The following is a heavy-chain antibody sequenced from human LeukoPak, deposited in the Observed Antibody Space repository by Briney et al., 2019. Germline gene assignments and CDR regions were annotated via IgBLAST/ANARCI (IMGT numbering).Heavy chain of an antibody. CDR1: GFTFSNAW. V-gene: IGHV3-15*01. J-gene: IGHJ4*02. Sequence: PGGSLRLSCAASGFTFSNAWMSWVRQAPGKGLEWAGRIKSKTDGGTTDYAAPVKGRFTISRDDSKNTLYLQMNSLKTEDTAVYYCTTGGSMVRGVIRYYWGQGTLVTVSS. D-gene: IGHD3-10*01. CDR3: TTGGSMVRGVIRYY. CDR2: IKSKTDGGTT.